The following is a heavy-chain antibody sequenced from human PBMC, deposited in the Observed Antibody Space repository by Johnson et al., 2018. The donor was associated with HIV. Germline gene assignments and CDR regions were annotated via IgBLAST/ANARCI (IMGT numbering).Heavy chain of an antibody. CDR2: ISYDGSNK. D-gene: IGHD3-10*01. Sequence: VQLVESGGGVVQPGRSLRLSCAASGFTFSSYAMHWVRQAPGKGLEWVAVISYDGSNKYYADSVKGRFTISRDNSKKTLYLQMNSLRAEDTAVYYGARAVTPFGDWEAFDIWGQGTMVTVSS. CDR3: ARAVTPFGDWEAFDI. CDR1: GFTFSSYA. V-gene: IGHV3-30*04. J-gene: IGHJ3*02.